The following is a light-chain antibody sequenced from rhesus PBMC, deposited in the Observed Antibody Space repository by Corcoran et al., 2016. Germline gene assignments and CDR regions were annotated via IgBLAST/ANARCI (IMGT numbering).Light chain of an antibody. Sequence: DIVMTQTPLSLPVTPGEPASISCRSSQSLLDSEDGNTYLEWYLQKPGQSPQPGIYEVSNRASGVPDRFSGRGSDTEFTLQISRVEAGGFGVYYCIQGIDYPYSFGQGTKVEIK. CDR1: QSLLDSEDGNTY. CDR2: EVS. V-gene: IGKV2S20*01. J-gene: IGKJ2*01. CDR3: IQGIDYPYS.